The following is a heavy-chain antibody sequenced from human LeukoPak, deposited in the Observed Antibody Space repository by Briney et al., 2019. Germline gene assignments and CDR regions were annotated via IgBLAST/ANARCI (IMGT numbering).Heavy chain of an antibody. Sequence: GGSLRLSCAASGFTFSSYAMHWVRQAPGKGLEWVAVISYDGSNKYYADSVKGRFTISRDNSKNMLYLQMNSLRAEDTAVYYCAGVDAAMPDAFDIWGQGTTVTVSS. CDR3: AGVDAAMPDAFDI. CDR1: GFTFSSYA. D-gene: IGHD5-18*01. V-gene: IGHV3-30*04. CDR2: ISYDGSNK. J-gene: IGHJ3*02.